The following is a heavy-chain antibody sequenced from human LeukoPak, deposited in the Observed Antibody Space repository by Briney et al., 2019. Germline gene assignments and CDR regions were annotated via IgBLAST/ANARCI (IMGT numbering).Heavy chain of an antibody. CDR3: ARGPGGSGSYLPYYFDY. CDR1: GGSISSGGYS. J-gene: IGHJ4*02. V-gene: IGHV4-30-2*01. Sequence: KSSETLSLTCAVSGGSISSGGYSWSWIRQPPGQGLEWIGYIYHSGSTYYNPSLKSRVTISVDRSKNQFSLKLSSVTAAATAVYYCARGPGGSGSYLPYYFDYWGQGTLVTVSS. D-gene: IGHD3-10*01. CDR2: IYHSGST.